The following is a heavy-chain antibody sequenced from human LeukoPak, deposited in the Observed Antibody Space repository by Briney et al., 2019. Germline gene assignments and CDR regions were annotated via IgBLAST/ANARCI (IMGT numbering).Heavy chain of an antibody. D-gene: IGHD3-3*01. CDR2: ISGSGGST. V-gene: IGHV3-23*01. Sequence: GGSLRLSCAASGFTFSSYAMSWVRQAPGKGLEWVSAISGSGGSTYYADSVKGRFTISRDNSKNTLYLQMNSLRAEDTAVYYCAKGPIFGVVITRFDYWGQGTLVTVSS. CDR3: AKGPIFGVVITRFDY. J-gene: IGHJ4*02. CDR1: GFTFSSYA.